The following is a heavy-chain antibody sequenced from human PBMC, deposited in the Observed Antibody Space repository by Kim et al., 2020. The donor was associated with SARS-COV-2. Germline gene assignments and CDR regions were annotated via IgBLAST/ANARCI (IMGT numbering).Heavy chain of an antibody. Sequence: GGSLRLSCAASGFTFSSYEMNWVRQAPGKGPEWVSYISSTGSTKYYADSVKGRFTISRDNAKCSLYLQMNSLRAEDTAVYYCARDAVTVFGGSDLIDFWGGGTLVTVSS. V-gene: IGHV3-48*03. CDR1: GFTFSSYE. CDR3: ARDAVTVFGGSDLIDF. CDR2: ISSTGSTK. D-gene: IGHD3-3*01. J-gene: IGHJ4*02.